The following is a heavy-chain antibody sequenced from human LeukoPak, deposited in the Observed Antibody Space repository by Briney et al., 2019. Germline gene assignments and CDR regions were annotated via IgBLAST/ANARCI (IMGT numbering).Heavy chain of an antibody. CDR3: ARVPYYYDSSGWYYFDY. CDR2: NIPIFGTA. CDR1: RHIFRIYY. Sequence: GASVGVPYSASRHIFRIYYDSGAPRPWARGCEGVGGNIPIFGTANYAQNFQGRVTITADESTSTAYMELCSLRFEDTAVYYCARVPYYYDSSGWYYFDYWGQGTLVTVSS. V-gene: IGHV1-69*13. J-gene: IGHJ4*02. D-gene: IGHD3-22*01.